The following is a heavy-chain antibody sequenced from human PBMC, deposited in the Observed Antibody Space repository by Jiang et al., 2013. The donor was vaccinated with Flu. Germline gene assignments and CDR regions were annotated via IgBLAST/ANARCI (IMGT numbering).Heavy chain of an antibody. CDR2: MRFDGSDH. Sequence: QLLESGGGVVQPGGSLRLSCAASGFSFSYYGMYWVRQAPGKGLEWLASMRFDGSDHYYADSVKGRFTISRDNSKNALYLQMNSLRADDTAVYYCATLRGSSYDTYLLDSWGQGTLVTVSS. V-gene: IGHV3-30*02. CDR1: GFSFSYYG. D-gene: IGHD5-12*01. J-gene: IGHJ4*02. CDR3: ATLRGSSYDTYLLDS.